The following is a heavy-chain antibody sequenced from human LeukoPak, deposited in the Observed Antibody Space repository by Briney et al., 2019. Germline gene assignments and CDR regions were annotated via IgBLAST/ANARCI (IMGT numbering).Heavy chain of an antibody. CDR1: GFRFNSYI. J-gene: IGHJ6*02. Sequence: GGSLRLSCVVSGFRFNSYIMHWVRQAPGKGLEWVAVISYDGSNKYYADSVKGRFTISRDNSKNTLYLQMNSLRAEDTAVYYCARDFRGSRSRIPHHGMDVWGQGTTVTVSS. D-gene: IGHD6-13*01. CDR3: ARDFRGSRSRIPHHGMDV. V-gene: IGHV3-30-3*01. CDR2: ISYDGSNK.